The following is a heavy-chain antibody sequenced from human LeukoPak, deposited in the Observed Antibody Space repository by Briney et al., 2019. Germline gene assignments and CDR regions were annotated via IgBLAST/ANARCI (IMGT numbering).Heavy chain of an antibody. Sequence: GGSLRLSCAASGFTFSSYAMSWVRQAPGKGLEWVSAISGSGGSTYYADSVKGRFTISRDNSKNTLYLQMNSLRAEDTAVYYCAKVWGYCGSGSYYNVNYFDYWGQGTLVTVSS. CDR2: ISGSGGST. CDR3: AKVWGYCGSGSYYNVNYFDY. J-gene: IGHJ4*02. D-gene: IGHD3-10*01. V-gene: IGHV3-23*01. CDR1: GFTFSSYA.